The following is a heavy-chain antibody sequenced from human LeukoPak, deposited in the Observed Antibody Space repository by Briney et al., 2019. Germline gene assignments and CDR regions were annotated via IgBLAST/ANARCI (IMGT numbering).Heavy chain of an antibody. V-gene: IGHV4-59*01. J-gene: IGHJ3*02. CDR1: GGSFSSYY. Sequence: SETLSLTCTVSGGSFSSYYWSWIRQPPGKGLEWIGYIYYSGSTNYNPSLRSRVTISVDTSKNQFSLKLSSVTTADTAVYYCARVEQVESGSWYAGTFDIWGQGTMVTVSS. D-gene: IGHD6-13*01. CDR2: IYYSGST. CDR3: ARVEQVESGSWYAGTFDI.